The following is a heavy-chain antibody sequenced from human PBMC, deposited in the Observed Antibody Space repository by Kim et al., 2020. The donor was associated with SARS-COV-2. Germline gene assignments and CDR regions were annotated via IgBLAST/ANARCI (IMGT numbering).Heavy chain of an antibody. V-gene: IGHV1-3*01. J-gene: IGHJ4*02. CDR3: ARAINRSGWPTAGY. CDR2: INAGNGNT. D-gene: IGHD6-19*01. CDR1: GYTFTSYA. Sequence: ASVKVSCKASGYTFTSYAMHWVRQAPGQRLEWMGWINAGNGNTKYSQKFQGRVTITRDTSASTAYMELSSLRSEDTAVYYCARAINRSGWPTAGYWGQGTLVTVSS.